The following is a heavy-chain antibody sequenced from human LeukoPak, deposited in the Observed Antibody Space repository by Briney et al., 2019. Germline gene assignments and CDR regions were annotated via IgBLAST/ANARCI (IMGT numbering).Heavy chain of an antibody. Sequence: SETLSLTCTVSGGSISSYYWSWIRQPPGKGLEWIGYIYYSGSTNYNPSLKSRVTTSVDTSKNQFSLKLSSVTAADTAVYYCARARDYYGSGSPPNWFDPWGQGTLVTVSS. D-gene: IGHD3-10*01. V-gene: IGHV4-59*01. CDR1: GGSISSYY. CDR3: ARARDYYGSGSPPNWFDP. CDR2: IYYSGST. J-gene: IGHJ5*02.